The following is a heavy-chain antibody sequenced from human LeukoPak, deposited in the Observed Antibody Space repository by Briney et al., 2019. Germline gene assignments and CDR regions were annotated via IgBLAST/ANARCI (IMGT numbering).Heavy chain of an antibody. V-gene: IGHV4-59*01. CDR3: ARVLYYGSGSYYKAYFDY. J-gene: IGHJ4*02. D-gene: IGHD3-10*01. CDR1: GGSISSCY. Sequence: SETLSLTCTVSGGSISSCYWSWIRQPPGKGLEWIGYIYYSGSTNYNPSLKSRVTISVDTSKNQFSLKLSSVTAADTAVYYCARVLYYGSGSYYKAYFDYWGQGTLVTVSS. CDR2: IYYSGST.